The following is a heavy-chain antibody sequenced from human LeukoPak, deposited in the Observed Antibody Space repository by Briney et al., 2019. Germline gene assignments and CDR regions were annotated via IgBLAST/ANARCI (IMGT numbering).Heavy chain of an antibody. V-gene: IGHV3-23*01. CDR2: IFPSGGEI. CDR3: AKRLSINMIVVVITTGFDY. J-gene: IGHJ4*02. CDR1: GFTFSTFA. Sequence: TGGSLRLSCAASGFTFSTFAMIWVRQPPGKGLEWVSSIFPSGGEIHYADSVRGRFTISRDNSKSTLSLQMNSLRAEDTAIYYCAKRLSINMIVVVITTGFDYWGQGTLVTVSS. D-gene: IGHD3-22*01.